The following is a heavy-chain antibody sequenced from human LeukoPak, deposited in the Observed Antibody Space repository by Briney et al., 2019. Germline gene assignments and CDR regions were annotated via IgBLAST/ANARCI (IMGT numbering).Heavy chain of an antibody. J-gene: IGHJ4*02. CDR2: ISSSSSYI. V-gene: IGHV3-21*01. CDR3: ARDHYDFWSGYYWFDY. D-gene: IGHD3-3*01. CDR1: GFTFSSYS. Sequence: GGSLRLSCAASGFTFSSYSMNWVRQAPGKGLEWVSSISSSSSYIYHADSVKGRFTISRDNAKNSLYLQMNSLRAEDTAVYYCARDHYDFWSGYYWFDYWGQGTLVTVSS.